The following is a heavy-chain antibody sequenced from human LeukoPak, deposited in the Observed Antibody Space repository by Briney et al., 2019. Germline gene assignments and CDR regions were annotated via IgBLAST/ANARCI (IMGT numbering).Heavy chain of an antibody. Sequence: LKISCTGSGYSFTTYWIGWVRQMPGKGLEWMGIIYSGDSDTRYSPSFQGQVTFSADKSISTAYLQWSSLKASDTAIYYCARRGRDGYNTYYFDYWGQGTLVTVSS. J-gene: IGHJ4*02. CDR3: ARRGRDGYNTYYFDY. D-gene: IGHD5-24*01. V-gene: IGHV5-51*01. CDR1: GYSFTTYW. CDR2: IYSGDSDT.